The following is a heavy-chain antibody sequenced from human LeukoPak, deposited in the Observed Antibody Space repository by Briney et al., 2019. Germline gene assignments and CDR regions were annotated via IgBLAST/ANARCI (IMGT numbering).Heavy chain of an antibody. D-gene: IGHD1-26*01. CDR3: ARGSGSYQYYFDY. V-gene: IGHV4-39*07. Sequence: SETLSLTCTVSGGSISSSSYYWGWIRQPPGKGLEWIGSIYYSGSTYYNPSLKSRVTISVDTSKNQFSLKLSSVTAADTAVYYCARGSGSYQYYFDYWGQGTLVTVSS. J-gene: IGHJ4*02. CDR1: GGSISSSSYY. CDR2: IYYSGST.